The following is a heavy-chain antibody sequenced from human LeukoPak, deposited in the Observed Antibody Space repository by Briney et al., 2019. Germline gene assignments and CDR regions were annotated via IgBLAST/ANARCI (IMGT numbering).Heavy chain of an antibody. CDR1: GGSISSYY. J-gene: IGHJ6*03. Sequence: PSETLSLTCTVSGGSISSYYWSWIRQPPGKGLEWIGYIYYSGSTNYNPSLKSRVTISVDTSKNQFSLKLSSVTAADTAVYYCARAEYQLLSDYYYYMDVWGKGTTVTVSS. D-gene: IGHD2-2*01. V-gene: IGHV4-59*01. CDR2: IYYSGST. CDR3: ARAEYQLLSDYYYYMDV.